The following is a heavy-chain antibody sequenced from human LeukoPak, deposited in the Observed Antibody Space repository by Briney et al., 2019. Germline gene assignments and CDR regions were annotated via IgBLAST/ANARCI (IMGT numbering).Heavy chain of an antibody. J-gene: IGHJ4*02. D-gene: IGHD6-13*01. CDR1: GFTFSSYG. CDR2: ISYDGSNK. Sequence: GGSLRLSCAASGFTFSSYGMHWVRQAPGKGLEWVAVISYDGSNKYYADSVKGRFTISRDNSKNTLYLQMNSLRAEDTAVYYCAKALPVMAYQQLALAFDYWGQGTLVTVSS. V-gene: IGHV3-30*18. CDR3: AKALPVMAYQQLALAFDY.